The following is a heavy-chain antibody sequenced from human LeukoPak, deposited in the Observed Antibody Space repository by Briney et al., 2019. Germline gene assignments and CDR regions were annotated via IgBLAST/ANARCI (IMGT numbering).Heavy chain of an antibody. V-gene: IGHV3-20*04. Sequence: GGSLRLSCAASGFTFDDYGMSWVRQAPGKGLEWVSGINWNGGSTGYADSVKGRFTISRDNAKNSLYLQMNSPRAEDTALYYCARGVYDSSGYYFRWYYFDYWGQGTLVTVSS. CDR1: GFTFDDYG. CDR2: INWNGGST. CDR3: ARGVYDSSGYYFRWYYFDY. D-gene: IGHD3-22*01. J-gene: IGHJ4*02.